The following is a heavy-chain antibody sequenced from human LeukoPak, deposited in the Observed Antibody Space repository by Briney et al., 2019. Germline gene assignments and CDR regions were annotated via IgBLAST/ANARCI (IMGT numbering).Heavy chain of an antibody. CDR3: AKEFPQRGYSGYDAFDY. Sequence: PGGSLRLSCAASGFTFSSYAMSWVRQAPGKGLEWVSAISGSGGSTYYADSVKGRFTISRDNSKNTLYLQMNSLRAEDTAVYYCAKEFPQRGYSGYDAFDYWGQGTLVTVSS. J-gene: IGHJ4*02. D-gene: IGHD5-12*01. CDR2: ISGSGGST. CDR1: GFTFSSYA. V-gene: IGHV3-23*01.